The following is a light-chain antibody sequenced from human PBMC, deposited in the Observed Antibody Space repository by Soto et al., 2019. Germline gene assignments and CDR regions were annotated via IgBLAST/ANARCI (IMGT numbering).Light chain of an antibody. J-gene: IGLJ3*02. CDR2: EVS. CDR1: SSDVGGYTY. Sequence: QSALTQPASVSGSPGQSITISCTGTSSDVGGYTYVSWYQQHPGKAPKLMIYEVSHRPSGVSNRFSGSKSGNTASLTISGLQAEHEAHYYCSSYTRSSTWVFGGGTKLTVL. CDR3: SSYTRSSTWV. V-gene: IGLV2-14*01.